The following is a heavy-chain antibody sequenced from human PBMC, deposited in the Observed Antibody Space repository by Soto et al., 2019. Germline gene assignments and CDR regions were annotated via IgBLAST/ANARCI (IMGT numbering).Heavy chain of an antibody. CDR3: ARTGTSHYYGMDV. CDR1: GGSISSYY. J-gene: IGHJ6*04. D-gene: IGHD1-1*01. Sequence: SETLSLTCTVSGGSISSYYWSWIRQPPGKGLEWIGYIYYSGSTNYNPSLKSRVTISVDTSKNQFSLKLSSVTAADTAVYYCARTGTSHYYGMDVWGKGTTVTVSS. CDR2: IYYSGST. V-gene: IGHV4-59*01.